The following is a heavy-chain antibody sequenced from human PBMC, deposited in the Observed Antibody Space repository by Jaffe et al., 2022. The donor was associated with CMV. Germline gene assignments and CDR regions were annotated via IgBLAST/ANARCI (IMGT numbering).Heavy chain of an antibody. CDR3: ARIAAVTTTVYYFDY. CDR2: IDWDDDK. CDR1: GFSLSTSGMC. J-gene: IGHJ4*02. D-gene: IGHD4-17*01. Sequence: QVTLRESGPALVKPTQTLTLTCTFSGFSLSTSGMCVSWIRQPPGKALEWLARIDWDDDKYYSTSLKTRLTISKDTSKNQVVLTMTNMDPVDTATYYCARIAAVTTTVYYFDYWGQGTLVTVSS. V-gene: IGHV2-70*15.